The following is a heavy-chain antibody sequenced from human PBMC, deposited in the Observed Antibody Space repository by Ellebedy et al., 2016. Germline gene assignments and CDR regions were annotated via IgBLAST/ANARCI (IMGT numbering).Heavy chain of an antibody. CDR3: ATTVARSYDY. J-gene: IGHJ4*02. CDR1: GFTFSRHS. CDR2: INDYGYTK. V-gene: IGHV3-21*01. Sequence: GESLKISCEGSGFTFSRHSMNWVRQAPGKGLEWVSSINDYGYTKQYADSVKGRFTISRDNAKSSFFLQLNSLRAEDTAVYYCATTVARSYDYWGQGTLVTVSS.